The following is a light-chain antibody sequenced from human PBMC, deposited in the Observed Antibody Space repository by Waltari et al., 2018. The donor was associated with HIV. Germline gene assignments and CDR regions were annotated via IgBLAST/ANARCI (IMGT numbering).Light chain of an antibody. CDR1: SSDL. V-gene: IGLV2-23*02. CDR3: CSYVGSGTWV. J-gene: IGLJ3*02. CDR2: EVS. Sequence: QSALTQPASVSGSPGQSITISCTGTSSDLVSCYQQHPDKAPKVMIFEVSKRPSGVSNRFSGSKSGNTASLTISGLQAEDEADYYCCSYVGSGTWVFGGGTKLTVL.